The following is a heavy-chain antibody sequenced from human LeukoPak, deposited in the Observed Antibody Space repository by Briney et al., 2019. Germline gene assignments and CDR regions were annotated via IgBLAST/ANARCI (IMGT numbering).Heavy chain of an antibody. CDR1: GFTFSSYW. Sequence: PGGSLRLSCAASGFTFSSYWMHWVRQAPGKGLVWVSRINSDGSSTSYADSVKGRFTISRDNAKNTLYLQMNSLRAEDTAVYYCARESGTYYDILTGYYSQYYFDYWGQGTLVTVSS. J-gene: IGHJ4*02. CDR3: ARESGTYYDILTGYYSQYYFDY. CDR2: INSDGSST. V-gene: IGHV3-74*01. D-gene: IGHD3-9*01.